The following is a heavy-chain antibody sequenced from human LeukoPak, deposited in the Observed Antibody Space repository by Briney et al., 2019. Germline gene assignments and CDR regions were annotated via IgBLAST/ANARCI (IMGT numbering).Heavy chain of an antibody. V-gene: IGHV1-24*01. CDR2: FDPEDGET. D-gene: IGHD6-13*01. Sequence: ASVKVSCKVSGYTLTELSMHWVRQAPGKGLEWMGGFDPEDGETIYAQKFQGRVTMTEDTSTDTSYMEMSSLRSEDTAVYYCATVSAAAGYYFDYRGQGTLVTVSS. CDR3: ATVSAAAGYYFDY. J-gene: IGHJ4*02. CDR1: GYTLTELS.